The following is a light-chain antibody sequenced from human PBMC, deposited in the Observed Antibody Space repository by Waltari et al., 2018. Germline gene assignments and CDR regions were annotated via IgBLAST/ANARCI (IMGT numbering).Light chain of an antibody. V-gene: IGKV3-15*01. J-gene: IGKJ4*01. CDR1: QSVSSN. Sequence: EIVMTQSPATLSVSPGERASLSCRASQSVSSNLAWYQQKPGQAPRLLIYGASTMATGIPVRFSGSGSGTEFTLTISSLQSEDFAVYYCQQYVGWPPTLTFGGGTKVEIK. CDR3: QQYVGWPPTLT. CDR2: GAS.